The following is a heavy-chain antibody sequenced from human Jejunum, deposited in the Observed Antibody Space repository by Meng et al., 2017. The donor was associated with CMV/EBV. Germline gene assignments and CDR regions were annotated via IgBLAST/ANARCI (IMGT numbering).Heavy chain of an antibody. J-gene: IGHJ4*02. D-gene: IGHD3-3*01. CDR1: GVTVSSVY. V-gene: IGHV3-53*01. CDR3: ARDFWSGYWY. CDR2: IFTDGNT. Sequence: SCAASGVTVSSVYMTWVRQAPGKGLEWVSVIFTDGNTHYADSVKGRFTISRDNSKNTLYLQMNSLRVEDTAVYYCARDFWSGYWYWGQGTLVTVSS.